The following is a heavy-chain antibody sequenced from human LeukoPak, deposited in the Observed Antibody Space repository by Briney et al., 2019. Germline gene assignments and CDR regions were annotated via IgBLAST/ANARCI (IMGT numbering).Heavy chain of an antibody. CDR3: ARTGGYSYGDSGHFDY. V-gene: IGHV1-46*02. D-gene: IGHD5-18*01. CDR2: INPSGGTT. Sequence: ASVKVSCKASGYTFNDYYMHWVRQAPGRGLEWMGIINPSGGTTSYAQKFQGRVTMTRDTSTSTVYMELSSLRSGDTAVYYCARTGGYSYGDSGHFDYWGQGTLVTVSA. CDR1: GYTFNDYY. J-gene: IGHJ4*02.